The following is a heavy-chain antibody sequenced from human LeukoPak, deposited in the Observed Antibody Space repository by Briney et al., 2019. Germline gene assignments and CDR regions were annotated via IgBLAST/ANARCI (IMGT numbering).Heavy chain of an antibody. J-gene: IGHJ3*02. CDR3: ARSIAVAGPVAYDAFDI. V-gene: IGHV4-30-2*01. D-gene: IGHD6-19*01. CDR1: GGTISSGGYS. Sequence: PSQTLSLTCAVSGGTISSGGYSWSWIRQPPGKGLEWIGYIYHSGSTYYNPSLKSRVTISVDRSKNQFSLKLSSVTAADTAVYYCARSIAVAGPVAYDAFDIWGQGTMVTVSS. CDR2: IYHSGST.